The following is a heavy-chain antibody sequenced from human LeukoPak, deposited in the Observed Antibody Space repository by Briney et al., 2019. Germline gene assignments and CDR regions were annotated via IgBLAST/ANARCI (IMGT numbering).Heavy chain of an antibody. Sequence: SETLSLTCTVSGGSINSYYWSWIRQPPGKGLEWIGYIYYSGSTNYNPSLKSRVTISVDTSKNQFSLKLSSVTAADTAVYYCARAGYRYALDYWGQGTLVTVSS. CDR2: IYYSGST. CDR1: GGSINSYY. CDR3: ARAGYRYALDY. D-gene: IGHD2-8*01. J-gene: IGHJ4*02. V-gene: IGHV4-59*12.